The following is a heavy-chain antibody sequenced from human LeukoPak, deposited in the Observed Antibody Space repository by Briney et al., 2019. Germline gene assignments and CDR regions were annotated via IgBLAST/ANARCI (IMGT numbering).Heavy chain of an antibody. CDR3: ATVLEYMGYMDV. V-gene: IGHV1-69-2*01. J-gene: IGHJ6*03. Sequence: GASVKVSCKASGYTFTDYYMHWVQQAPGKGLEWMGRVDPEDGETIYAEKFQGRVTITADTSTDTAYMELSSLRSEDTAVYYCATVLEYMGYMDVWGKGTTVTVSS. CDR1: GYTFTDYY. CDR2: VDPEDGET. D-gene: IGHD2/OR15-2a*01.